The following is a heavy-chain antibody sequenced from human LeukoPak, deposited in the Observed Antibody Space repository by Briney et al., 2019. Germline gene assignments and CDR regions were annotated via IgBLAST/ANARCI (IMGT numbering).Heavy chain of an antibody. D-gene: IGHD3-3*01. Sequence: SETLSLTCTVSGGSISSSSYYWGWIRQPPGKGLEWIGSIYYSGSTYYNPSLKSRVTISVDTSKNQFSLKLSSVTAADTAVYYCARDKRGTIFGGTYYYMDVWGKGTTVTVSS. J-gene: IGHJ6*03. CDR2: IYYSGST. CDR1: GGSISSSSYY. CDR3: ARDKRGTIFGGTYYYMDV. V-gene: IGHV4-39*07.